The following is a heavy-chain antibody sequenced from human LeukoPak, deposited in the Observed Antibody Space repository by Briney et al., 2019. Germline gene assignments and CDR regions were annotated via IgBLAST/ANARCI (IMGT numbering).Heavy chain of an antibody. CDR2: IYSGGST. V-gene: IGHV3-66*01. Sequence: PGGSLRLSCAASGFTVSSNYMSWVRQAPGKGLEWVSVIYSGGSTYYADSVKGRFTISRDNSKNTLYLQMNSLRAEDTAVYYCARAVGAGCSYAYAFEIWGQGTMVTVSS. D-gene: IGHD3-16*01. J-gene: IGHJ3*02. CDR1: GFTVSSNY. CDR3: ARAVGAGCSYAYAFEI.